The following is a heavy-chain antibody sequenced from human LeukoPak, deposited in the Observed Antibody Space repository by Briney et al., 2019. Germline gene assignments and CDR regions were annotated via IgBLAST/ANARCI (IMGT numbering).Heavy chain of an antibody. J-gene: IGHJ5*02. V-gene: IGHV4-4*02. CDR3: ARDGIAAAGYNWFDP. D-gene: IGHD6-13*01. CDR2: IYHSGST. Sequence: SETLSLTCAVSGGSISSSNWWSWVRQPPGEGLEWIGEIYHSGSTNYNPSLKGRVTISVDKSKNQFSLKLSSVTAADTAVYYCARDGIAAAGYNWFDPWGQGTLVTVSS. CDR1: GGSISSSNW.